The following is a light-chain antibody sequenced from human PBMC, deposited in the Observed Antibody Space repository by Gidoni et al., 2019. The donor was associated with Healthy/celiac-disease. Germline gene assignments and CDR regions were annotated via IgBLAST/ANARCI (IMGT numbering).Light chain of an antibody. CDR1: QYISNY. V-gene: IGKV1-33*01. CDR3: QQYDNLPLT. Sequence: DIQMTQSPSSLSASVGDRVTITCQASQYISNYLNWYQQKPGKAPTLLIYDASNLETGVPSRFSGSGSGTDFTFTISSLQPEDIATYYCQQYDNLPLTFGQGTKLEIK. J-gene: IGKJ2*01. CDR2: DAS.